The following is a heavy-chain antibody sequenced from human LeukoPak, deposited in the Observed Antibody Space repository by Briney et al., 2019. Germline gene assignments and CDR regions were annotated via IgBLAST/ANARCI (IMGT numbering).Heavy chain of an antibody. V-gene: IGHV4-39*01. CDR3: ARHTTKTWDY. J-gene: IGHJ4*02. D-gene: IGHD1-1*01. CDR1: GGSITSSDYY. CDR2: FYYSGST. Sequence: SETLSLTCTVSGGSITSSDYYWGWIRQPPGKGLEWIGSFYYSGSTYYNPSLKSRVTISVDTSKKQFSLKLSSVTAADTAVYYCARHTTKTWDYWGQGTLVTVSS.